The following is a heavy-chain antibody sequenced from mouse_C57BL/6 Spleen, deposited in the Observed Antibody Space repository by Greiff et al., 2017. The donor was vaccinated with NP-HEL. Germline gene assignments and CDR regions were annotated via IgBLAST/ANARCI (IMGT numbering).Heavy chain of an antibody. CDR3: ARSPYDGYYGV. CDR1: GYTFTSYW. Sequence: VQLQQPGAELVMPGASVKLSCKASGYTFTSYWMHWVKQRPGQGLEWIGQIYPGDGDTNYNGKFKGKATLTADKSSSTAYMQLSSLTSEDSAVYFCARSPYDGYYGVWGTGTTVTVSS. D-gene: IGHD2-3*01. J-gene: IGHJ1*03. V-gene: IGHV1-69*01. CDR2: IYPGDGDT.